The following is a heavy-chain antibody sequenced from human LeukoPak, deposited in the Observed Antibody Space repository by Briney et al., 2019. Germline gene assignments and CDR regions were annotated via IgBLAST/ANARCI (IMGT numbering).Heavy chain of an antibody. Sequence: ASVKVSCKASGGTFSSYAISWVRQAPGQGLEWMGGIIPIFGTANYAQKLQGRVTITADESTSTAYMELSSLRSEDTAVYYCARAVSRGAYYFDYWGQGTLVTVSS. J-gene: IGHJ4*02. CDR1: GGTFSSYA. D-gene: IGHD3-10*01. V-gene: IGHV1-69*13. CDR3: ARAVSRGAYYFDY. CDR2: IIPIFGTA.